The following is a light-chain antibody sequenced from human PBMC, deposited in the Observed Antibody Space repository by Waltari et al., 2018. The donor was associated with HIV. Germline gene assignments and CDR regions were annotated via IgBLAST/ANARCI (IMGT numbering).Light chain of an antibody. Sequence: QSALTQPASVSGSPGQSITIPCTGTSSDVGGYNYVSRYQQHPGKAPKLMIYEVSNRPSGVSNRFSGSKSGNTASLTISGLQAEDEADYYCSSYTSSSTLAVFGTGTKVTVL. V-gene: IGLV2-14*01. CDR3: SSYTSSSTLAV. J-gene: IGLJ1*01. CDR1: SSDVGGYNY. CDR2: EVS.